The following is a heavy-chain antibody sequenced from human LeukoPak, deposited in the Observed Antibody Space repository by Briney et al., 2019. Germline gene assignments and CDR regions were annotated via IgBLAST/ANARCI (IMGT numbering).Heavy chain of an antibody. CDR1: GGSISSYY. D-gene: IGHD2-15*01. Sequence: SETLSLTCTVSGGSISSYYWSWIRQPPGKGLEWIGYIYYSGSTNYNPSLKSRVTISVDTSKNQFSLKLSSVTAADTAVYYCARDRDSAFDYWGQGALVTVSS. CDR2: IYYSGST. V-gene: IGHV4-59*01. CDR3: ARDRDSAFDY. J-gene: IGHJ4*02.